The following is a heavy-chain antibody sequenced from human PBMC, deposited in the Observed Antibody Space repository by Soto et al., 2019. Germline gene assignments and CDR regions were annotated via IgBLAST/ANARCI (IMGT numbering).Heavy chain of an antibody. J-gene: IGHJ4*02. V-gene: IGHV1-18*01. CDR3: ARNPFGVVIEYYFDY. CDR2: ISAYNGNT. CDR1: GYTFTSYG. Sequence: ASVKVSCKASGYTFTSYGISWVRQAPGQGLEWMGWISAYNGNTNYAQKLQGRVTMTTDTSTSTAYMELRSLRSDDTAVYYCARNPFGVVIEYYFDYWGQGTLVTLSS. D-gene: IGHD3-3*01.